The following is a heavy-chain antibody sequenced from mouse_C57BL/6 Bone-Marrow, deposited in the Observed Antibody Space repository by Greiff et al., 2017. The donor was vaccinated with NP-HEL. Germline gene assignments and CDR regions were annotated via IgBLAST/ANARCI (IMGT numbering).Heavy chain of an antibody. V-gene: IGHV5-6*01. D-gene: IGHD3-2*02. Sequence: EVKLVESGGDLVKPGGSLKLSCAASGFTFSSYGMSWVRQTPDKRLEWVATISSGGSYTFYPDSVKGRFTISRDNAKNTLYLQMSSLKSEDTAMYYCERPLTAQARLAYWGQGTLVTVSA. J-gene: IGHJ3*01. CDR1: GFTFSSYG. CDR2: ISSGGSYT. CDR3: ERPLTAQARLAY.